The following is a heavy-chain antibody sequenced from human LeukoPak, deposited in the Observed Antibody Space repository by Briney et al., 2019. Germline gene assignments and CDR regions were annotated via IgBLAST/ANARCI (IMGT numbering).Heavy chain of an antibody. CDR3: AKHSSSSNYYYGMDV. D-gene: IGHD6-6*01. CDR1: GFAFSSYG. J-gene: IGHJ6*02. Sequence: GRSLRLSCAASGFAFSSYGIHWVRQAPGKGLDWVAFISYDGSNNYYADSVKGRFTISRDNSKNTLYLQMNSLRAEDTAVYYCAKHSSSSNYYYGMDVWGPGTTVTVSS. V-gene: IGHV3-30*18. CDR2: ISYDGSNN.